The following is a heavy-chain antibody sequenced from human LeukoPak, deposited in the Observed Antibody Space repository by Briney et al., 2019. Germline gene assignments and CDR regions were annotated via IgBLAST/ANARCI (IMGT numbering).Heavy chain of an antibody. CDR3: ARRDIAARLNWFDP. CDR1: GGSISSGDYY. CDR2: IYYSGST. D-gene: IGHD6-6*01. J-gene: IGHJ5*02. V-gene: IGHV4-39*01. Sequence: PSQTLSLTCTVSGGSISSGDYYWSWIRQPPGKGLEWIGNIYYSGSTYYNPSLKSRVTISLDTSKNQFSLKLSSVTAADTAVYYCARRDIAARLNWFDPWGQGTLVTVSS.